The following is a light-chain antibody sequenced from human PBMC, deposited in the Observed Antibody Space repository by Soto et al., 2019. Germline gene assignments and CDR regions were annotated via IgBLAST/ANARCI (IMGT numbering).Light chain of an antibody. CDR3: EDCGSSIT. CDR1: QSISDNH. V-gene: IGKV3-20*01. Sequence: EIVFTQSPGPLSMSPGERVTPSCRASQSISDNHLAWYQQTPGQAPMLLIDGTSNRAAGLPDRFSGSGSGTDFTLTFSRLEQEDLAVYYCEDCGSSITFGGGTKVDI. CDR2: GTS. J-gene: IGKJ4*01.